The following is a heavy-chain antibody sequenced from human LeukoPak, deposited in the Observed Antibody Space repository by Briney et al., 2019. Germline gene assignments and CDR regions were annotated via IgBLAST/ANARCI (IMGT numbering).Heavy chain of an antibody. CDR2: LNEDGSVK. CDR3: ANVPRSTVSY. J-gene: IGHJ4*02. Sequence: GWSLRLSCAASELSFSTNWMHWVRQTPGKGLEWVAELNEDGSVKYYVDSVKGRFTISRDNAKSLLFLQMYNLRTEDTGVYFCANVPRSTVSYWGRGTLVTVSS. CDR1: ELSFSTNW. D-gene: IGHD2-8*02. V-gene: IGHV3-7*01.